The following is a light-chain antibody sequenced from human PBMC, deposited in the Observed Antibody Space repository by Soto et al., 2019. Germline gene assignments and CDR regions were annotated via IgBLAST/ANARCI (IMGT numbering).Light chain of an antibody. CDR2: EVN. Sequence: QSALSQPASVSGSPGKSITISCTGTSSDIGNYNLVSWFQQHPGKAPKLFIYEVNRRPSGVSDRLSGSKSANTASLTISGLQAEEEADYYCFSYAGAGTFVFGTGTKVTVL. CDR3: FSYAGAGTFV. J-gene: IGLJ1*01. V-gene: IGLV2-23*02. CDR1: SSDIGNYNL.